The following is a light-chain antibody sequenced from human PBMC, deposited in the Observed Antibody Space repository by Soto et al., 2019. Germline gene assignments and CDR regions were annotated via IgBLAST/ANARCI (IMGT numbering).Light chain of an antibody. Sequence: DIQMTQSPSSLSASVEDRVTITCRAGQSISNYLNWYLQKPGKAPKLLIYAASRLQSGVPSRFSGSGSGTDFTLSISTLQPEDFATYFCQQSYSTPTFGGGTKVEVK. CDR1: QSISNY. CDR3: QQSYSTPT. J-gene: IGKJ4*01. V-gene: IGKV1-39*01. CDR2: AAS.